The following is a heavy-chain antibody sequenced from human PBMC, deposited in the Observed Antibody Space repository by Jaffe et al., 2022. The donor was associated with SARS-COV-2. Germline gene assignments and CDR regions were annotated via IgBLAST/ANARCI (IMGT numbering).Heavy chain of an antibody. CDR2: ISYDGSKE. CDR1: GFTFSTYP. D-gene: IGHD2-21*01. Sequence: QVQLVESGGGVVQPGRSLRLSCAASGFTFSTYPIHWVRQAPGKGLEWVAVISYDGSKEFYADSVKGRFTISRDNSKNTVYLQMNSLRAEDTAVYYCARVLTVMIVCLAYWGQGTLVTVSS. CDR3: ARVLTVMIVCLAY. J-gene: IGHJ4*02. V-gene: IGHV3-30*04.